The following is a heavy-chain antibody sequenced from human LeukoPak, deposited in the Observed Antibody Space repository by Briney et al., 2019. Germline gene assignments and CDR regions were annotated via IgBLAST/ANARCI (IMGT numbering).Heavy chain of an antibody. J-gene: IGHJ4*02. CDR3: AKDHYYDSSGPSDY. Sequence: GRSLRLSCAASGFTFCSYGVHCVRQAPGRRVEWGAVISYDGSNKYYADSVKGRFTISRDNSKNTLYLQMNSLRAEDTAVYYCAKDHYYDSSGPSDYWGQGTLVTVSS. V-gene: IGHV3-30*18. D-gene: IGHD3-22*01. CDR1: GFTFCSYG. CDR2: ISYDGSNK.